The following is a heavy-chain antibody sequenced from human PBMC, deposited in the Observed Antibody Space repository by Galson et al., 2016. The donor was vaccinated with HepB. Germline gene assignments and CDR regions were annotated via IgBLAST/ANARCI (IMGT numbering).Heavy chain of an antibody. CDR3: ARGENGMDV. V-gene: IGHV3-53*01. Sequence: SLRLSCAASGFSVSVRYMSWVRQAPGKGLECISVIDNVGVTYYTDSVQGRFFISRDNSKNTLYLEMDSLRAEDTAVYYCARGENGMDVWGQGTTVTVSS. J-gene: IGHJ6*02. CDR1: GFSVSVRY. CDR2: IDNVGVT.